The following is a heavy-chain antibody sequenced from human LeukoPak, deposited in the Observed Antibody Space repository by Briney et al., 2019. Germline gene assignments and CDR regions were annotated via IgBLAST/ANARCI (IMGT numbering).Heavy chain of an antibody. CDR2: ITPSGGT. J-gene: IGHJ4*02. CDR3: ARDRYGDGFAHLDY. Sequence: ASVKVSCKASGYTFTSYGISWVRQAPGQRLEWMGWITPSGGTNYPQKFQGRVAITWDTSITTAYMDLSRLTSDDTAVYYCARDRYGDGFAHLDYWGQGALVTVSS. CDR1: GYTFTSYG. V-gene: IGHV1-2*02. D-gene: IGHD5-24*01.